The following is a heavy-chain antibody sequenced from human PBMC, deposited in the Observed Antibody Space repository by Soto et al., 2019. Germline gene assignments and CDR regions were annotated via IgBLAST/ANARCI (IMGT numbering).Heavy chain of an antibody. V-gene: IGHV4-59*01. CDR1: GDSISSYY. J-gene: IGHJ3*02. Sequence: QVQLQESGPGLVKPSETLSLTCTVSGDSISSYYWSWIRQPPGKGLEWIGYIYYSGSTNYNPSLKSRVTVSVDTSKNQFSLKLSSVTAADTAVYYCAREGYSSSWYDWGAFDIWGQGTMVTVSS. CDR2: IYYSGST. D-gene: IGHD6-13*01. CDR3: AREGYSSSWYDWGAFDI.